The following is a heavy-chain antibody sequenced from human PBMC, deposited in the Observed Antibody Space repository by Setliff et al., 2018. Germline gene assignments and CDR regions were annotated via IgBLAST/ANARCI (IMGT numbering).Heavy chain of an antibody. CDR3: ARAGPTVTFFRVLVISWWDP. D-gene: IGHD3-3*01. CDR1: GGSISRSSYN. Sequence: LSLTCTVSGGSISRSSYNWGWIRQPPGKGLEWIGSIYYSGSTYYNPSLKSRVTISVDTSKNQFSLKLSSVTAADTATYYCARAGPTVTFFRVLVISWWDPWGQGSLVTGSS. V-gene: IGHV4-39*01. CDR2: IYYSGST. J-gene: IGHJ5*02.